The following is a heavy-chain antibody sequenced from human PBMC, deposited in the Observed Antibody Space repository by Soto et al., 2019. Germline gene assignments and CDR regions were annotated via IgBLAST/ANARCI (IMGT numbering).Heavy chain of an antibody. CDR3: ARDRDGMDV. J-gene: IGHJ6*02. CDR1: GFTFSSYG. CDR2: IWYDGSNK. D-gene: IGHD3-10*01. V-gene: IGHV3-33*01. Sequence: GGSLRLSCAASGFTFSSYGMHWVRQAPGKGLEWVAVIWYDGSNKYYTDPVKGRFTISRDNSKNTLYLQMNSLRAEDTAVYYCARDRDGMDVWGQGTTVTVSS.